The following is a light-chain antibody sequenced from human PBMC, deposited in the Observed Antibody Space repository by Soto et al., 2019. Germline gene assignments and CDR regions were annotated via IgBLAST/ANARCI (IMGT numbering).Light chain of an antibody. CDR1: SGHSSYI. J-gene: IGLJ2*01. V-gene: IGLV4-60*03. CDR2: LEGSGSY. CDR3: ETWDSNTIGV. Sequence: QPVLTQSSSASASLGSSVKLTCTLSSGHSSYIIAWHQQQPGKAPRYLMKLEGSGSYNKGSGVPDRFSGSSSGADRYLTISNLQSEDEADYYCETWDSNTIGVFGGGTKLTVL.